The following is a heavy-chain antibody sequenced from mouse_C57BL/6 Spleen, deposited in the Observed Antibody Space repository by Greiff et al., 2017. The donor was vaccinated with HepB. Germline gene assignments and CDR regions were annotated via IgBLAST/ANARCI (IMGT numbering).Heavy chain of an antibody. Sequence: VKLMESGPGLVQPSQSLSITCTVSGFSLTSYGVHWVRQSPGKGLEWLGVIWSGGSTDYNAAFISRLSISKYNSKSQVFFKMNSLQADDTAIYYCARNYYGSSGHAMDYWGQGTSVTVSS. CDR3: ARNYYGSSGHAMDY. V-gene: IGHV2-2*01. J-gene: IGHJ4*01. CDR1: GFSLTSYG. CDR2: IWSGGST. D-gene: IGHD1-1*01.